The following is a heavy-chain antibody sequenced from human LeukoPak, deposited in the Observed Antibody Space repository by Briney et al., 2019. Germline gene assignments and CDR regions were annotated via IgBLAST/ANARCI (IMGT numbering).Heavy chain of an antibody. D-gene: IGHD5-18*01. CDR3: AREETYGYLGPFDY. CDR1: GGSFSGYY. Sequence: PSETPSLTCAVYGGSFSGYYWSWIRQPPGKGLEWIGEINHSGSTNYNPSLKGRVTISGDTSKNQFSLKVRSVTAADTAVYFCAREETYGYLGPFDYWGQGTLVSVSS. V-gene: IGHV4-34*01. CDR2: INHSGST. J-gene: IGHJ4*02.